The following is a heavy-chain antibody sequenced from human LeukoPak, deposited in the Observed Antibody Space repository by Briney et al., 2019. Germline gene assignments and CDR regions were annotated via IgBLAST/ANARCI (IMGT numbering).Heavy chain of an antibody. Sequence: SGGSLRLSCAASGFTVSSNYMSWVRQAPGKGLEWVSVIYSGGSTYYADSVKGRFTISRDNSKNSLYLQMNSLRAEDTAVYYCAREIAVPGRDFWGQGTLVTVSS. D-gene: IGHD6-19*01. CDR2: IYSGGST. CDR1: GFTVSSNY. V-gene: IGHV3-53*01. CDR3: AREIAVPGRDF. J-gene: IGHJ4*02.